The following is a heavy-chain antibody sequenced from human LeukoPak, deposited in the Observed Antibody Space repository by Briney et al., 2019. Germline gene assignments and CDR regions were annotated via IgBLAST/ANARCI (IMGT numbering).Heavy chain of an antibody. V-gene: IGHV3-21*01. D-gene: IGHD3-3*01. CDR3: ARGLFGVINPTDY. CDR1: GFTFSSYA. Sequence: MAGGSLRLSCAASGFTFSSYAMSWVRQAPGKGLEWVSSISSSGTYLYYADSVKGRFTISRDNAKDSLYLQMNSLRVEDTAVYFCARGLFGVINPTDYWGQGTLVTVSS. CDR2: ISSSGTYL. J-gene: IGHJ4*02.